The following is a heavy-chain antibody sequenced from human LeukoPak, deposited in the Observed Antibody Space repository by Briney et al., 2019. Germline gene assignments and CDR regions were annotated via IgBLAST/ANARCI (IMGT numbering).Heavy chain of an antibody. CDR1: GYTLSELS. CDR3: ATDLGYYYDNSGPRNNWFDP. V-gene: IGHV1-24*01. D-gene: IGHD3-22*01. Sequence: EASVKVSCKVSGYTLSELSMHWVRQAPGKGLEWMGGFDPEDGETIYAQKFQGRVTMTEDTSTDTAYMELSSLRSEDTAVYYCATDLGYYYDNSGPRNNWFDPWGQGTLVTVSS. J-gene: IGHJ5*02. CDR2: FDPEDGET.